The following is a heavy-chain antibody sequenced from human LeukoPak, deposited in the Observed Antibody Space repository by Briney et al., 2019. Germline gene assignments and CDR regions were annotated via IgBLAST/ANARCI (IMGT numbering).Heavy chain of an antibody. CDR2: IYYSGST. CDR1: GGSIRSSSYY. V-gene: IGHV4-39*01. Sequence: SETLSLTCAVSGGSIRSSSYYWGWIRQPPGKGLEWIGSIYYSGSTYYNPSLKSRVTISVDTSKNQFSLKLSSVTAADTAVYYCARSEGSSYSPGFADYWGQGTLVTVSS. J-gene: IGHJ4*02. CDR3: ARSEGSSYSPGFADY. D-gene: IGHD6-6*01.